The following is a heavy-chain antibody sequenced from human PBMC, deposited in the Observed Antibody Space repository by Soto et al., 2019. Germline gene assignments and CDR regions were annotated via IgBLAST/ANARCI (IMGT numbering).Heavy chain of an antibody. CDR2: IYYSGST. CDR1: GGSISSSSYY. J-gene: IGHJ2*01. V-gene: IGHV4-39*01. CDR3: ARHPKITMVRGETYWYFDL. Sequence: SETLSLTCTVSGGSISSSSYYWGWIRQPPGKGLEWIGSIYYSGSTYCNPSLKSRVTISVDTSKNQFSLKLSSVTAADTAVYYCARHPKITMVRGETYWYFDLWGRGTLVTVSS. D-gene: IGHD3-10*01.